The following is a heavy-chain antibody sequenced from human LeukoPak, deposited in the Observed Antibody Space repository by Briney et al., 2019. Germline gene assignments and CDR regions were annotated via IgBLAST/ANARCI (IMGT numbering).Heavy chain of an antibody. V-gene: IGHV3-30*04. CDR1: GFTLINYA. CDR3: AREGHSDLLTGYSPVEYYYYYMDV. Sequence: GGSLRLSCAVSGFTLINYAVHWVRPPPGKGLEWLAVLSHDGKNKYLADSVKGRFSVSRDTSKDTLYLQIDSLRAEDTAVYYCAREGHSDLLTGYSPVEYYYYYMDVWGKGTTVTVSS. D-gene: IGHD3-9*01. CDR2: LSHDGKNK. J-gene: IGHJ6*03.